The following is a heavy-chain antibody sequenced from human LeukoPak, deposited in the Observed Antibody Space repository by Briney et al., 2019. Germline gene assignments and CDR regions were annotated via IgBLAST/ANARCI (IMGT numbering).Heavy chain of an antibody. D-gene: IGHD6-19*01. CDR1: GFTFSSYA. V-gene: IGHV3-23*01. J-gene: IGHJ4*02. CDR2: ISGSGGST. CDR3: AKAHLGITIAVAGPYDY. Sequence: PGGSLRLSCAASGFTFSSYAMSWVRQAPGKGLEWVSAISGSGGSTYYADSVKGRFTISRDNSKNTLYLQMNSLRAEDAAVYYCAKAHLGITIAVAGPYDYWGQGTLVTVSS.